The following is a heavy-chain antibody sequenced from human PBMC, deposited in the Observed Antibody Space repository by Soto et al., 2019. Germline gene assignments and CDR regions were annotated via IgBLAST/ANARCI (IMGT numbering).Heavy chain of an antibody. CDR1: GFTFSSYW. CDR3: ARENFGYDSSGYAFDI. Sequence: EVQLVESGGGLVQPGGSLRLSYAASGFTFSSYWLSWVRQAPGKGLEWVANIKQDGSEKYYVDSVKGRFTISRDNAKNSLYLQMNSLRAEDTAVYYCARENFGYDSSGYAFDIWGQGTMVTVSS. J-gene: IGHJ3*02. D-gene: IGHD3-22*01. CDR2: IKQDGSEK. V-gene: IGHV3-7*01.